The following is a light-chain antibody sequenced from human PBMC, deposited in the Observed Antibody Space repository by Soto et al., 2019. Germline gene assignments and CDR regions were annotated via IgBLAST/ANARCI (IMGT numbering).Light chain of an antibody. V-gene: IGKV3-15*01. J-gene: IGKJ4*01. CDR1: QSVSSL. CDR2: GAS. Sequence: EVVMTQSPATLSVSPGERATLSCRASQSVSSLLAWYQQKPCQAPRLLIYGASTRATGIPDRFSASGSGTEFALTISSLQSGDFAVYYCQQYNNWPLTFGGGTKVESK. CDR3: QQYNNWPLT.